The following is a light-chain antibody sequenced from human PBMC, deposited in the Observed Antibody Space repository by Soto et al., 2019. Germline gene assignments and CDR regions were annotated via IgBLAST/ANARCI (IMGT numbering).Light chain of an antibody. J-gene: IGLJ3*02. CDR3: QSYDSSLSGWV. CDR1: SSNIGAGYD. Sequence: QSVLTQPPSVSGAPGQTVTISCTGSSSNIGAGYDVHWYHQLPGTAPKLLIYGNSNRPSGVPDRFSGSKSGTSSSLAITGVLAEDEADYYCQSYDSSLSGWVLGGGTKVTVL. CDR2: GNS. V-gene: IGLV1-40*01.